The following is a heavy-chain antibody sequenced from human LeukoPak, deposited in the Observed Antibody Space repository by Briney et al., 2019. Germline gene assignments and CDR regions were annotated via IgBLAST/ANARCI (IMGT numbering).Heavy chain of an antibody. CDR3: ARSDAVAAPGH. J-gene: IGHJ4*02. CDR1: GFTLNNYE. V-gene: IGHV3-48*03. CDR2: ISSGSDTI. D-gene: IGHD6-19*01. Sequence: QPGGSLRLSCAASGFTLNNYEMNWVRQAPGKGLEWISYISSGSDTIYYADSVRGRFTTSRDNAKNSLYLQMNSLGAADTAVYYCARSDAVAAPGHWGQGTLVTVSS.